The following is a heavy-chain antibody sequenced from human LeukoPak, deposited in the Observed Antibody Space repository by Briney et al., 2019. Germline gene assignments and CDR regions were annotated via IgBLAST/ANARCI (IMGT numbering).Heavy chain of an antibody. CDR2: IYYSGST. Sequence: SETLSLTCTVSRGSISGYSWSWIRQSPGGGLEWIGSIYYSGSTYYNPSLKSRVTISVDTSKNQFSLKLSSVTAADTAVYYCARGRGSGSYYLDYWGQGTLVTVSS. CDR1: RGSISGYS. D-gene: IGHD1-26*01. CDR3: ARGRGSGSYYLDY. J-gene: IGHJ4*02. V-gene: IGHV4-59*12.